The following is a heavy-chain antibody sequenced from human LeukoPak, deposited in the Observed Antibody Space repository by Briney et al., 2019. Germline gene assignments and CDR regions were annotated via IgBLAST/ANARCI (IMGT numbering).Heavy chain of an antibody. CDR3: AKGEYDTDY. Sequence: GXSLRXXCAASGFTFSSYGMHWVRQAPGKGLEWVAFIRYDGSNKYYADSVKGRFTISRDNSKNTLYLQMNSLRGEDTAVYYCAKGEYDTDYWGQGTLVTVSS. CDR2: IRYDGSNK. J-gene: IGHJ4*02. CDR1: GFTFSSYG. D-gene: IGHD3-22*01. V-gene: IGHV3-30*02.